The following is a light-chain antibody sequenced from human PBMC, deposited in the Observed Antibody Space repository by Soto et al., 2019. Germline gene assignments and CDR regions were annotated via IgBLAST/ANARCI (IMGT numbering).Light chain of an antibody. Sequence: QSVLTQPPSVSAAPGQKVTISCSGSSSNIGNNYVSWYQQLPGTAPKLLIYDNNKRPSGIPDRFSGSKSATSATLGITGLQTGDEADYYCGTWDNSLSAGVFRGGTKLTVL. V-gene: IGLV1-51*01. CDR2: DNN. CDR3: GTWDNSLSAGV. CDR1: SSNIGNNY. J-gene: IGLJ3*02.